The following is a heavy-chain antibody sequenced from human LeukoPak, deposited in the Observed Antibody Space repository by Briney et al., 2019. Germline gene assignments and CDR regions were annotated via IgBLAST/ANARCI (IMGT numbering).Heavy chain of an antibody. CDR2: INAYNGYT. J-gene: IGHJ4*02. V-gene: IGHV3-74*03. CDR1: GFRFTNHW. CDR3: ARALDGSRNGSDY. D-gene: IGHD5-24*01. Sequence: PGGSLRLSCVASGFRFTNHWMHWVRQAPGKGLVWVSRINAYNGYTTYADSVKGRFTISRDTAKSTLYLEMNSLTGADTAIYYCARALDGSRNGSDYWGQGTLV.